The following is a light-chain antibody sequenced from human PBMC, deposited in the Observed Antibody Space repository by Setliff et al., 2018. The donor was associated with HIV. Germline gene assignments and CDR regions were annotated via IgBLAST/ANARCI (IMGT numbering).Light chain of an antibody. J-gene: IGLJ1*01. CDR1: FSNIGRNT. Sequence: QSALTQPPSASGTPGQRVTISCSGSFSNIGRNTVNWYQQLPGTAPKLLIFSNFQRPSGVPDRFSGSKSGNTASLTISGLQAEDQADYYCCSYTSSLTYVFGTGTKGTVL. CDR3: CSYTSSLTYV. CDR2: SNF. V-gene: IGLV1-44*01.